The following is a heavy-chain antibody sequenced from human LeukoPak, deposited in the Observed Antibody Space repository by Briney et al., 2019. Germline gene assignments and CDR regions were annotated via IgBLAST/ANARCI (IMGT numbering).Heavy chain of an antibody. D-gene: IGHD2-15*01. CDR3: ARGDIVVVVAATTHFDY. V-gene: IGHV4-34*01. CDR1: GGSFSGYY. CDR2: INHSGST. Sequence: SETLSLTCAVYGGSFSGYYWSWIRQPPGKGLEWIGEINHSGSTNYNPSLKSRVTISVDTSKNQFSLKLSSVTAADTAVYYCARGDIVVVVAATTHFDYWGQGTLVTASS. J-gene: IGHJ4*02.